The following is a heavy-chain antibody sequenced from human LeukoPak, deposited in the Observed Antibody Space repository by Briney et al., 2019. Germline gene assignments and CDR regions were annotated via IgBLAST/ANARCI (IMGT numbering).Heavy chain of an antibody. CDR2: ISSSSSTI. Sequence: PGGSLRLSCAASGFTFSSYSMNWVRQAPGKGLEWVSYISSSSSTIYYADSVKGRFTISRDNAKNSLYLQMNSLRAEDTAVYYCARDRGYCNSTSCYGRYYYYGMDVWGQGTTVTVSS. CDR3: ARDRGYCNSTSCYGRYYYYGMDV. CDR1: GFTFSSYS. D-gene: IGHD2-2*01. V-gene: IGHV3-48*01. J-gene: IGHJ6*02.